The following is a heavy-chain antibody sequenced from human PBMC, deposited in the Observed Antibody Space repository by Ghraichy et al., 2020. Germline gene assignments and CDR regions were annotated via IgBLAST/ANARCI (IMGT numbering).Heavy chain of an antibody. CDR3: ARGDGRNYDFWSGSNRWYFDL. CDR2: ISSSSSTI. J-gene: IGHJ2*01. CDR1: GFTFSSYS. D-gene: IGHD3-3*01. Sequence: GGSLRLSCAASGFTFSSYSMNWVRQAPGKGLEWVSHISSSSSTIYYADSVKGRFTISRDNAKNSLYLQMNSLRDEDTAVYYCARGDGRNYDFWSGSNRWYFDLWGRGTLVTVSS. V-gene: IGHV3-48*02.